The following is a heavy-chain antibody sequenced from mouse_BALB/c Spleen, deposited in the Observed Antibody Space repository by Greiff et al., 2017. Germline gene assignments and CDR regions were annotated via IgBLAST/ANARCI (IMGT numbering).Heavy chain of an antibody. D-gene: IGHD2-12*01. Sequence: VQLKESGPELVKPGASVKLSCKASGYTFTSYVMHWVKQKPGQGLEWIGYINPYNDGTKYNEKFKGKATLTSDKASSTAYMELSSLTSEDSAVYCCARSGRRDAMDYWGQGTSVTVSS. CDR3: ARSGRRDAMDY. CDR2: INPYNDGT. V-gene: IGHV1-14*01. J-gene: IGHJ4*01. CDR1: GYTFTSYV.